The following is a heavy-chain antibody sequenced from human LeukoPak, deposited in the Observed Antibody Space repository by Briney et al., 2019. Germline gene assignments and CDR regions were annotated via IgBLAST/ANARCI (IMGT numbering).Heavy chain of an antibody. CDR2: IRSKANSYAT. J-gene: IGHJ4*02. D-gene: IGHD2-21*02. V-gene: IGHV3-73*01. CDR1: GFTFSGSA. Sequence: GGSLRLSCAASGFTFSGSAMHWVRQASGKGLEWVGRIRSKANSYATTYAASVKGRFTISGDDSKNTAYLQMNSLKTEDTATYYCTTCGGDCYSNFDYWGQGTLVTVSS. CDR3: TTCGGDCYSNFDY.